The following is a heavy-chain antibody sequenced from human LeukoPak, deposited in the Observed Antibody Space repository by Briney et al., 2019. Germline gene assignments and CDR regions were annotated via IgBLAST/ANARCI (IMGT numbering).Heavy chain of an antibody. D-gene: IGHD2-2*01. Sequence: PGGSLRLSCAASGFTFSSYAMSWVRQAPGKGLEWVSGIIDNGYITYYANSVRGRFTISRDNSKNTLFLQMNSLRAEDTAVYYCAKGCDSSDCDASRLFDPWGQGTLVTVSS. V-gene: IGHV3-23*01. CDR1: GFTFSSYA. J-gene: IGHJ5*02. CDR2: IIDNGYIT. CDR3: AKGCDSSDCDASRLFDP.